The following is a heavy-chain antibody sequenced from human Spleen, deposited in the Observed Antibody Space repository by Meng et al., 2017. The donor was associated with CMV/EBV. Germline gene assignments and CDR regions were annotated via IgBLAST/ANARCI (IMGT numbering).Heavy chain of an antibody. CDR3: ARAPYYGSGSSHWFDP. CDR2: INSDGST. V-gene: IGHV3-74*01. Sequence: LSLTCAASGFTFSSYWMHWVRQAPGKGPVWVSRINSDGSTSYADSVKGRLTISRDNAKNTLHLQMNSLRVEDTAVYYCARAPYYGSGSSHWFDPWGQGTLVTVSS. J-gene: IGHJ5*02. CDR1: GFTFSSYW. D-gene: IGHD3-10*01.